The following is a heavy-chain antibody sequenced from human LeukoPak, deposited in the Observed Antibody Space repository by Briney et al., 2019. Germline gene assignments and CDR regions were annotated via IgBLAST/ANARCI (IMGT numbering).Heavy chain of an antibody. CDR3: ARPGRDWCGGDCYSEYFDY. D-gene: IGHD2-21*01. CDR2: IYNSGIT. CDR1: GGSISSRSHY. J-gene: IGHJ4*02. Sequence: NSSETLSLTCTVSGGSISSRSHYWGWIRQPPGKGLEWIGNIYNSGITYYNPSLKSRVTISVDTSKNQFSLKLSSVTAADTAAYYCARPGRDWCGGDCYSEYFDYWGQGTLVTVSS. V-gene: IGHV4-39*01.